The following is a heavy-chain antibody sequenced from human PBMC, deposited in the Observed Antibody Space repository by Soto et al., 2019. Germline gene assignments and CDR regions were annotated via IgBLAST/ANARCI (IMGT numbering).Heavy chain of an antibody. CDR2: IYYSGST. J-gene: IGHJ5*02. Sequence: SETLSLTCTVSGCSISSSSYYWGWIRQPPGKGLEWIGSIYYSGSTYYNPSLKSRVTISVDTSKNQFSLKLSSVTAADTAVYYCARLATMVRGDKMNWFDPWGQGTLVTVSS. V-gene: IGHV4-39*01. D-gene: IGHD3-10*01. CDR3: ARLATMVRGDKMNWFDP. CDR1: GCSISSSSYY.